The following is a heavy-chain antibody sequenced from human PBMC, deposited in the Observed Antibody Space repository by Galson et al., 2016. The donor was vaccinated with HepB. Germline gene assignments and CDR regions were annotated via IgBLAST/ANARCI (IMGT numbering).Heavy chain of an antibody. J-gene: IGHJ4*02. Sequence: SLRLSCAASGFTLSNYAMSWVRQAPGKGLEWVSDIGGSGITTYYADSVKGRFTISRDKSKNTLYLQMNSLRAEDTAVYYCAKEHSGYFDYWGQGTLVTVSS. D-gene: IGHD6-19*01. CDR2: IGGSGITT. CDR3: AKEHSGYFDY. CDR1: GFTLSNYA. V-gene: IGHV3-23*01.